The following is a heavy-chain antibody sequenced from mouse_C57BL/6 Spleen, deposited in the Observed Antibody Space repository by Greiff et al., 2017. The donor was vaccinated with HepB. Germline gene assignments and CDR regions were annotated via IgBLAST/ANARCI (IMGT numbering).Heavy chain of an antibody. CDR2: IHPNSGST. J-gene: IGHJ4*01. CDR3: ARKGAYYSNLYAMDY. Sequence: VQLQQPGAELVKPGASVKLSCKASGYTFTSYWMHWVKQRPGQGLEWIGMIHPNSGSTNYNEKFKSKATLTVDKSSSTAYMQLSSLTSEDSAVYYCARKGAYYSNLYAMDYWGQGTSVTVSS. V-gene: IGHV1-64*01. CDR1: GYTFTSYW. D-gene: IGHD2-5*01.